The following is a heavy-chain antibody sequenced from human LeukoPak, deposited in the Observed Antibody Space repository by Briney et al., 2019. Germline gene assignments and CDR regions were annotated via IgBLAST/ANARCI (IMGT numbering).Heavy chain of an antibody. J-gene: IGHJ4*02. CDR1: GFTFGTYW. CDR2: INEDGRQK. CDR3: ARHGYHNFDY. Sequence: GGSLRLSCAASGFTFGTYWMGWVRQAPGKGLEWVANINEDGRQKYYVDSVKGRFTISRDNAKSSVYLQMTSLRAEDTAVYYCARHGYHNFDYWGQGTLVTVSS. V-gene: IGHV3-7*05. D-gene: IGHD6-13*01.